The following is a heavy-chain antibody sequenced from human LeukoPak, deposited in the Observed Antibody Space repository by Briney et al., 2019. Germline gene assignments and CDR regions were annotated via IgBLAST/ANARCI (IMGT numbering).Heavy chain of an antibody. Sequence: PGGSQRLSCAASGFTFSNFGMNWVRQAPGKGLEWVSSISSSSSYIYYADSVKGRFTISRDNAKNSLYLQMNSLRAEDTAVYYCARIAARPLEGFDYWGQGTLVTVSS. CDR2: ISSSSSYI. D-gene: IGHD6-6*01. CDR3: ARIAARPLEGFDY. CDR1: GFTFSNFG. J-gene: IGHJ4*02. V-gene: IGHV3-21*01.